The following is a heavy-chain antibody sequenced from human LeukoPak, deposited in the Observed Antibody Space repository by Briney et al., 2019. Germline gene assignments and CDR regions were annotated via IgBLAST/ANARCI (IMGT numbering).Heavy chain of an antibody. CDR3: ARGAGAGYNLQPFDY. D-gene: IGHD5-24*01. J-gene: IGHJ4*02. CDR1: GRSISSYY. CDR2: IYYSGST. Sequence: SETLSLTCTVSGRSISSYYMSWIRQPPGKGLEWIAYIYYSGSTKYNPSLKSGVSISVDTSKNKFSLKLSSVSAADTGVYYCARGAGAGYNLQPFDYWGQGNLVTVSS. V-gene: IGHV4-59*08.